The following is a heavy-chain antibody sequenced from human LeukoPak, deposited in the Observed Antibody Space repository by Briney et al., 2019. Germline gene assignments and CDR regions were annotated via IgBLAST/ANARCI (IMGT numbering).Heavy chain of an antibody. Sequence: TGGSLRLSCAASGFTFSLYWMHCVRRGRGKGVVCVSRLNEDGSTADYADSVKGRFTMSRDNAKGKVFLEMRSLTVDDTAIYFCVRERIYYSDLAYKERENFDPWGRGTLVTVSS. V-gene: IGHV3-74*01. CDR2: LNEDGSTA. CDR3: VRERIYYSDLAYKERENFDP. J-gene: IGHJ5*02. D-gene: IGHD1-26*01. CDR1: GFTFSLYW.